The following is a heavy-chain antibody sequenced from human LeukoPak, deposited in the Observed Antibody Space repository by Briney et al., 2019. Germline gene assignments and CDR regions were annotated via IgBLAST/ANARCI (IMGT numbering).Heavy chain of an antibody. CDR3: ARDLPITMVREVTFYYYYGMDV. CDR2: ISYDGSNK. D-gene: IGHD3-10*01. Sequence: GRSLRLSCAASGFTFSSYAMHWVRQAPGKGLEWVAVISYDGSNKYYADSVKGRFTISRDNSKNTLYLQMNSLRAEDTAVYYCARDLPITMVREVTFYYYYGMDVWGQGTTVTVSS. CDR1: GFTFSSYA. V-gene: IGHV3-30-3*01. J-gene: IGHJ6*02.